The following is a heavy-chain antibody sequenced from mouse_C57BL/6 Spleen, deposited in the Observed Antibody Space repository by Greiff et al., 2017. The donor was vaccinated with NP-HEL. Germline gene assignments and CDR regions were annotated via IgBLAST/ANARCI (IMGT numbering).Heavy chain of an antibody. CDR1: GYSFTGYY. V-gene: IGHV1-42*01. CDR3: VSYDYDAMDY. Sequence: EVQLQQSGPELVKPGASVKISCKASGYSFTGYYMNWVKQSPEKSLEWIGEINPSTGGTTYNQKFKAKATLTVDKSSSTAYMQLKSLTSEDSAVYYCVSYDYDAMDYWGQGTSVTVSS. J-gene: IGHJ4*01. CDR2: INPSTGGT. D-gene: IGHD2-10*02.